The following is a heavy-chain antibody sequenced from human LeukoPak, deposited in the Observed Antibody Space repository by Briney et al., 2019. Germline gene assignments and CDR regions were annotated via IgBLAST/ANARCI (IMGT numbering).Heavy chain of an antibody. CDR3: TRVGYIDEGIDY. CDR2: IKQDGSKK. CDR1: GFPFISYW. V-gene: IGHV3-7*04. J-gene: IGHJ4*02. Sequence: PGGSLRLSCVASGFPFISYWMTWVRQAPEKGLEWVANIKQDGSKKSYVDAVKGRFTISRDNAKNSLYLQMNSLRAEDTAIYYCTRVGYIDEGIDYWGQGTLVTVSS. D-gene: IGHD5-24*01.